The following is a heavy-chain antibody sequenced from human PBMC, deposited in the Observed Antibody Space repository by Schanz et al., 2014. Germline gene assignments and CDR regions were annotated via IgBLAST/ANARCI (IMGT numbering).Heavy chain of an antibody. J-gene: IGHJ6*02. CDR1: GVSISGYY. D-gene: IGHD3-16*01. CDR2: IHYSRGT. CDR3: ARHGGIPYYPMDV. Sequence: QVQLQESGPGLVKPSETLSLTCAVSGVSISGYYWSWIRQPPGKGLEWIAFIHYSRGTNYNPSLKGRLTISVNTSKNEFSLRLSAVPAADTAVYYCARHGGIPYYPMDVWGQGTTVTVSS. V-gene: IGHV4-59*12.